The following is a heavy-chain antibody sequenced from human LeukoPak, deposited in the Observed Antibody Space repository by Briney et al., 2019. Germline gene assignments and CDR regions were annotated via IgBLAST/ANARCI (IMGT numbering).Heavy chain of an antibody. Sequence: RALRLSCAASGFTFYSHAMTWVRQAPGRGMEWVASISGSGISTYYADSVKGRFTISRDNSKNTLYLQMNSLRAEDTAVYYCAITSLGFFDYWGQGTLVTVSS. D-gene: IGHD2-2*03. CDR1: GFTFYSHA. V-gene: IGHV3-23*01. CDR2: ISGSGIST. J-gene: IGHJ4*02. CDR3: AITSLGFFDY.